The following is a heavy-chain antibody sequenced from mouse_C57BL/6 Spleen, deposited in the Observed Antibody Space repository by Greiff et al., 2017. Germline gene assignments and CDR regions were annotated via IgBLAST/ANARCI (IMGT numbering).Heavy chain of an antibody. V-gene: IGHV1-19*01. J-gene: IGHJ4*01. CDR2: INPYNGGT. CDR3: ARRWDYAMDY. Sequence: EVQLQESGPVLVKPGASVKMSCKASGYTFTDYYMNWVKQSHGKSLEWIGVINPYNGGTSYNQKFKGKATLTVDKSSSTAYMELNSLTSEDSAVYYCARRWDYAMDYWGQGTSVTVSS. D-gene: IGHD4-1*01. CDR1: GYTFTDYY.